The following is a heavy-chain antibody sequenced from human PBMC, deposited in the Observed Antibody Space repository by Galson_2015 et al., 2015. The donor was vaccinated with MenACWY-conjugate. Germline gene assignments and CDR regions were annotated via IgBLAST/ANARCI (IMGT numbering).Heavy chain of an antibody. V-gene: IGHV3-7*03. J-gene: IGHJ5*02. CDR1: GFTFSSYW. CDR2: IKQDGSEK. Sequence: SLRLSCAASGFTFSSYWMSQVRQAPGKGLEWVANIKQDGSEKYYVDSVKGRFTISRDNAKNSLYLQMNSLRAEDTAVYYCARDRSGSYGLPGWFDPWGQGTLVTVSS. D-gene: IGHD5-18*01. CDR3: ARDRSGSYGLPGWFDP.